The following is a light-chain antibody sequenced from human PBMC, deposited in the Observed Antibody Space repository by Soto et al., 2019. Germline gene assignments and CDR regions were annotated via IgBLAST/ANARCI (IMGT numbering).Light chain of an antibody. Sequence: EIVMTQSPATLSVSPGERSTLSCRASQSVSSNLAWYQQKTGQAPRILIYGESTRATGIPARLSGSGSGTELNLTISSLQSEDFAVYYCQQYNNWPRTCGQGTQVDIK. CDR2: GES. V-gene: IGKV3-15*01. CDR3: QQYNNWPRT. J-gene: IGKJ1*01. CDR1: QSVSSN.